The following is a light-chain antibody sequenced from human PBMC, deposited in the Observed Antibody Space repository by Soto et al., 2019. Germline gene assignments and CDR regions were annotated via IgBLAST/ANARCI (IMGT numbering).Light chain of an antibody. V-gene: IGLV3-21*02. Sequence: SYDLTQPPSVSVAPGQTATITCGGQKIGVQSVNWYQQEAGQAPVLVVYDDSARPSGIPARFSGSSSGNTATLTISRVEAGDEADYYCQVWHSDDHHYVFGTGTKGTVL. CDR1: KIGVQS. J-gene: IGLJ1*01. CDR3: QVWHSDDHHYV. CDR2: DDS.